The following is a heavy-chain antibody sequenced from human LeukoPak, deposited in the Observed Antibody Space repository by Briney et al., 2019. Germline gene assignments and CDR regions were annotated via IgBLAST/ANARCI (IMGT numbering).Heavy chain of an antibody. CDR1: GYSFTSYY. J-gene: IGHJ4*02. CDR3: ARVYYDSSGYSSGEDY. Sequence: ASVKVSCKASGYSFTSYYTHWVRQAPRQGLEWMGIINPSGGSTSYAQKFQGRVTMTRDMSTSTVYMELSSLRSEDTAVYYCARVYYDSSGYSSGEDYWGQGTLVTVSS. CDR2: INPSGGST. V-gene: IGHV1-46*01. D-gene: IGHD3-22*01.